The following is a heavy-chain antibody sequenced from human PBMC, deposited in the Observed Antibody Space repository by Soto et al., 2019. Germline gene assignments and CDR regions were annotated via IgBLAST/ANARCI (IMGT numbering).Heavy chain of an antibody. J-gene: IGHJ5*02. CDR2: MNPNSGNT. CDR1: GYTFTSYD. Sequence: QVPLVQSGAEVKKPGASVKVSCKASGYTFTSYDINWVRQATGQGLEWMGWMNPNSGNTGYAQKFQGRVTMTRNTSISTAYMELSSLRSEDTAVYYCARGPLGYCSGGSCYSRWFDPWGQGTLVTVSS. D-gene: IGHD2-15*01. CDR3: ARGPLGYCSGGSCYSRWFDP. V-gene: IGHV1-8*01.